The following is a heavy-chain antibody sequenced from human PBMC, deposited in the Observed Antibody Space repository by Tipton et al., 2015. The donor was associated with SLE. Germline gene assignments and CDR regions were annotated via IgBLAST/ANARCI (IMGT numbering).Heavy chain of an antibody. D-gene: IGHD3-16*01. CDR3: ARGQKRLGAYFDY. V-gene: IGHV4-4*07. J-gene: IGHJ4*02. CDR1: GFSFSSYY. Sequence: SLRLSCTVSGFSFSSYYWSWIRQPAGKGLEWIGRIYTSGSTNYNPSLKSRVTISVDTSKNQFSLKLSSVTAADTAVYYCARGQKRLGAYFDYWGQGTLVTVSS. CDR2: IYTSGST.